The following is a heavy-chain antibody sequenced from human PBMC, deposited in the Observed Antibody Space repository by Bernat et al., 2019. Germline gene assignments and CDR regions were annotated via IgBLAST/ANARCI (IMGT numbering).Heavy chain of an antibody. D-gene: IGHD1-20*01. CDR1: GGSFSGYY. J-gene: IGHJ5*02. Sequence: QVQLQQWGAGLLKPSETLSLTCAVYGGSFSGYYWSWIRQPPGKGLEWIGEINHSGSTNYNPSLKSRVTISVDTSKNQFSLKLSYVTAADTAVYYCARGDHGTITGTTGFDPWGQGTLVTVSS. V-gene: IGHV4-34*01. CDR3: ARGDHGTITGTTGFDP. CDR2: INHSGST.